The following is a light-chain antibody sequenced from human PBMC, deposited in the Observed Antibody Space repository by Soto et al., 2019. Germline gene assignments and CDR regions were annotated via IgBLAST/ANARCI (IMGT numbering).Light chain of an antibody. CDR2: DVS. Sequence: QSVLTQPASVSGSPGQSITISCTGTSSDVGGYNYVSWYQHHPGKAPKLIIYDVSNRPSGVSNRFSGSKSGNTASLTISGLQPEDESDYYSTSYTTCTPRQLVFGTGTKVPVL. CDR1: SSDVGGYNY. CDR3: TSYTTCTPRQLV. V-gene: IGLV2-14*03. J-gene: IGLJ1*01.